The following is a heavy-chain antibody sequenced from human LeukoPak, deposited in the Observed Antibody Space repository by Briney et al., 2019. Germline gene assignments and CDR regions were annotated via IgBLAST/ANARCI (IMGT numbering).Heavy chain of an antibody. Sequence: GGSLRLSCAASGFTVSSNYMSWVRQAPGKGLEWVSVIYSGGSTYYADSVKGRFTISRDNAKNSLYLQMNSLRAEDTAVYYCARERYSSSSSYFDYWGQGTLVTVSS. CDR1: GFTVSSNY. D-gene: IGHD6-6*01. V-gene: IGHV3-53*01. CDR2: IYSGGST. CDR3: ARERYSSSSSYFDY. J-gene: IGHJ4*02.